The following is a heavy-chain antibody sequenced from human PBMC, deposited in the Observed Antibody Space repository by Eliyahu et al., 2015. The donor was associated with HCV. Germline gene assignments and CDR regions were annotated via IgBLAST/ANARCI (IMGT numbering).Heavy chain of an antibody. CDR2: ISDTGRTT. J-gene: IGHJ1*01. CDR3: ARDREFFQH. V-gene: IGHV3-11*01. D-gene: IGHD3-10*01. Sequence: QVHLVESGGGLVKPGGSLRLSCAGSGFTFSDSYMSWIRQAPGKGLEWVSYISDTGRTTEYADSVKGRFTIXRDNAKNSLYLQMNSVRAEDTAVYYCARDREFFQHWGQGTLVTVAS. CDR1: GFTFSDSY.